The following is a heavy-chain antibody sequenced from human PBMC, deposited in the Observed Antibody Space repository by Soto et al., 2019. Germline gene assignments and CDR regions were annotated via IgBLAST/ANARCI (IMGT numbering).Heavy chain of an antibody. CDR2: INHSGST. CDR1: GGSFSGYY. CDR3: ARERGAGWTTVIRGWFDP. Sequence: QVQLQQWGAGLLKPSETLSLTCAVYGGSFSGYYWSWIRQPPGKGLEWIGEINHSGSTNYNPSLKSRVTISVDTSKNQFSLKLSSVTAADTAVYYCARERGAGWTTVIRGWFDPWGQGTLVTVSS. V-gene: IGHV4-34*01. D-gene: IGHD4-17*01. J-gene: IGHJ5*02.